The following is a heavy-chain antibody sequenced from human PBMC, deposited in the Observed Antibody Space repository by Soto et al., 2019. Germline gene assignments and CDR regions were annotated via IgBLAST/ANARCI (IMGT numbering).Heavy chain of an antibody. D-gene: IGHD4-17*01. J-gene: IGHJ4*02. V-gene: IGHV1-24*01. CDR1: GYTLTELA. Sequence: QVQLVQSGAEVKKPGASVKVSCKVSGYTLTELAMTAVRQAPGKGLEWIGGFDPEDVETIYAQKFQGRVNMTEGTSKDTAYMELSSLRSEDTAGYYCATVGTVTTLDYWGQGTLVTVSS. CDR2: FDPEDVET. CDR3: ATVGTVTTLDY.